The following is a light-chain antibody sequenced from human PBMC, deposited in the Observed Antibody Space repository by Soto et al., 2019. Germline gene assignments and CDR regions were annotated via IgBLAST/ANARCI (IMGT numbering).Light chain of an antibody. V-gene: IGKV1-27*01. Sequence: DIQMTQSPSSLSASVGDRVTITCRASQGINSFLAWYQQKPGKVPKLLIYAGSTLQSGVPSRFRGSGSGTDFTLTISSLQPEDVATYYCQKYNSAPRTFGQGTKVEIK. CDR2: AGS. CDR1: QGINSF. CDR3: QKYNSAPRT. J-gene: IGKJ1*01.